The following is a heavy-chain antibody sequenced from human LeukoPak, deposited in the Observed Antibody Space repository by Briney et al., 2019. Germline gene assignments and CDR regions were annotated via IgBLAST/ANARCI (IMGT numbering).Heavy chain of an antibody. J-gene: IGHJ3*02. CDR1: GSTFSSYA. Sequence: PGGSLRLSCAASGSTFSSYAMSWVRQAPGKGLEWVSAISGSGGSTYYADSVKGRFTISRDNSKNTLYLQMNSLRAEDTAVYYCAKGFAPPRYYYDSSGYPDAFDIWGQGTMVTVSS. D-gene: IGHD3-22*01. CDR3: AKGFAPPRYYYDSSGYPDAFDI. CDR2: ISGSGGST. V-gene: IGHV3-23*01.